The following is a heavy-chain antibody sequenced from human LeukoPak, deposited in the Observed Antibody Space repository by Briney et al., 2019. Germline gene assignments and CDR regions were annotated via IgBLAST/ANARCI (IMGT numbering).Heavy chain of an antibody. CDR3: ARERGYDFWSGYYAHNWFDP. J-gene: IGHJ5*02. V-gene: IGHV4-39*07. D-gene: IGHD3-3*01. Sequence: PSETLSLTCTVSGGSISSSSYYWGWIRQPPGKGLEWIRSIYYSGSTYYNPSLKSRVTISVDTSKNQFSLKLSSVTAADTAVYYCARERGYDFWSGYYAHNWFDPWGQGTLVTVSS. CDR1: GGSISSSSYY. CDR2: IYYSGST.